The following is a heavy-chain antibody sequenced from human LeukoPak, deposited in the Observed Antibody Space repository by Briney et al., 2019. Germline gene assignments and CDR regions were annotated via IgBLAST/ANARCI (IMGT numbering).Heavy chain of an antibody. CDR1: GFTFSSYA. CDR2: ISGSGGTT. V-gene: IGHV3-23*01. J-gene: IGHJ4*02. Sequence: GGSLRLSCAASGFTFSSYAMNWVRQAPGKGLEWVSSISGSGGTTYYADSVKGRFTISRDNSKTTLYLQMNSLRAEDTAVHYCAKNLHRGSSFLSYYGSFARWAQGPLVTVSS. CDR3: AKNLHRGSSFLSYYGSFAR. D-gene: IGHD1-26*01.